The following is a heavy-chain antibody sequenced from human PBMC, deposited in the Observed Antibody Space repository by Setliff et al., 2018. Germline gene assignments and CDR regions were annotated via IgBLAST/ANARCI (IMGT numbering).Heavy chain of an antibody. CDR2: INHRGST. D-gene: IGHD6-6*01. Sequence: GSLRLSCAASGFTFSSYWMAWVRQPPGKGLEWIGEINHRGSTNYNPSLKSRATISIDTSKDQFSLKLISMSAADTAVYFCARGRNIAARLLDSWGQGALVTVSS. V-gene: IGHV4-34*01. CDR3: ARGRNIAARLLDS. CDR1: GFTFSSYW. J-gene: IGHJ4*02.